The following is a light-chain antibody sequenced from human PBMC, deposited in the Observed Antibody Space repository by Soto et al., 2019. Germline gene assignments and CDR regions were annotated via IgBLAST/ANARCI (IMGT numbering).Light chain of an antibody. CDR3: QQYYNWPPRVT. Sequence: EIVMTHSPATLSVSPCERATLSSRASQSVSSNLAWYQQKPGQAPRLLIYGASTRATGIPARFSGSGSGTEFTLTISSLQSEDFAVYYCQQYYNWPPRVTFGQGTRLENK. CDR2: GAS. V-gene: IGKV3-15*01. CDR1: QSVSSN. J-gene: IGKJ5*01.